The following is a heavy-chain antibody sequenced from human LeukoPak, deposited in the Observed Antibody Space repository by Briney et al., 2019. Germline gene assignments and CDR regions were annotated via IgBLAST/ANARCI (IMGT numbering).Heavy chain of an antibody. J-gene: IGHJ6*02. CDR2: ISAYNGNT. D-gene: IGHD3-3*01. CDR3: ARDRTDYDFWSGNYYGMDV. Sequence: ASVKVSCKASGYTFTSYGISWVRQAPGQGLEWMGWISAYNGNTNYAQKLQGRVTMTTDTSTSTAYMELRSLRSDDTAVYYCARDRTDYDFWSGNYYGMDVWGQGTTVTVSS. CDR1: GYTFTSYG. V-gene: IGHV1-18*01.